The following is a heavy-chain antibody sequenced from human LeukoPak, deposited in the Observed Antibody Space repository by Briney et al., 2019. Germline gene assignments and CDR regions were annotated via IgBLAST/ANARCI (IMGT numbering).Heavy chain of an antibody. CDR1: GGSISSGSYY. CDR3: ARGAVLRFLEWLSNDAFDI. V-gene: IGHV4-61*02. D-gene: IGHD3-3*01. Sequence: SETLSLTCTVSGGSISSGSYYWRWIRQPAGKGLEWIVRIYTSGSTNYNPSLKSRVTISVDTSKNQFSLKLSSVTAADTAVYYCARGAVLRFLEWLSNDAFDIWGQGTMVTVSS. J-gene: IGHJ3*02. CDR2: IYTSGST.